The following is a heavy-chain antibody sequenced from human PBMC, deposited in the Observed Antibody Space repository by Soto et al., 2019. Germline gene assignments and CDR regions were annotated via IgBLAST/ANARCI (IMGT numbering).Heavy chain of an antibody. Sequence: SETLSLTCAVSGVSISSGGYSWTWIRQPPGKGLEWIGYIYHSGSTNYNPSLKSRVTISVGTSKNQFSLKLTSVTAADTAVYYCARDKITGLFDYWGQGTLVTVSS. J-gene: IGHJ4*02. CDR3: ARDKITGLFDY. V-gene: IGHV4-30-2*01. CDR2: IYHSGST. D-gene: IGHD2-8*02. CDR1: GVSISSGGYS.